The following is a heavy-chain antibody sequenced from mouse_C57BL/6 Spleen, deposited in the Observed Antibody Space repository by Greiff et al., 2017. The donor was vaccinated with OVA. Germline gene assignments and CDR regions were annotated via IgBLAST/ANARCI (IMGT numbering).Heavy chain of an antibody. CDR1: GYTFTSYW. CDR3: ASGKTAQVSYFDY. Sequence: QVQLQQPGTELVKPWASVTLSCKASGYTFTSYWMHWVKQRPGQGLVWIGNINPSNGGTNYNEKFKSQATLTVDTSSSTAYMQLSSLTSEDAAVYYCASGKTAQVSYFDYWGKGTTLTVSS. D-gene: IGHD3-2*02. V-gene: IGHV1-53*01. J-gene: IGHJ2*01. CDR2: INPSNGGT.